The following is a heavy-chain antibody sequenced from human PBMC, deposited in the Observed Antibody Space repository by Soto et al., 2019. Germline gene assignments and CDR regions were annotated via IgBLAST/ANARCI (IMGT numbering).Heavy chain of an antibody. J-gene: IGHJ5*02. D-gene: IGHD5-18*01. Sequence: QVQLQQWGAGLLKPSETLSLTCAVYGGSFSGYYWSWIRQPPGMGLEWIGEINHSGSTNYNPSLKSRVTISVDTSKNQFSLKLSSVTAADTAVYYCATRRGYSYGLNWFDPWGQGTLVTVSS. CDR3: ATRRGYSYGLNWFDP. CDR2: INHSGST. CDR1: GGSFSGYY. V-gene: IGHV4-34*01.